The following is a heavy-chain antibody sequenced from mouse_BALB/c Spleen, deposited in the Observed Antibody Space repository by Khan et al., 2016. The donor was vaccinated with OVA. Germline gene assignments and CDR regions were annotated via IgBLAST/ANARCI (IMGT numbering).Heavy chain of an antibody. J-gene: IGHJ3*01. V-gene: IGHV1-80*01. Sequence: QVRLQQSGAELVRPGSSVKISCKASGYAFSSYWMNWVKQRPGQGLEWIGQIYPGDGDTNYNGKFKGKATLTADKSSSTAYMQLSSLTSEDSAVYFCARERAHCGPACFAYWGQGTLVTVSA. CDR1: GYAFSSYW. CDR2: IYPGDGDT. CDR3: ARERAHCGPACFAY. D-gene: IGHD3-3*01.